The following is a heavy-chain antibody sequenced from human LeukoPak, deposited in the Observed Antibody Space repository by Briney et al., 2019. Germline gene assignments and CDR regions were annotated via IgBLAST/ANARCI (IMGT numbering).Heavy chain of an antibody. V-gene: IGHV3-7*01. CDR2: IKQDGSAK. CDR1: GITLSSYY. J-gene: IGHJ4*02. CDR3: AGALAGGLEFTFAY. D-gene: IGHD3-16*01. Sequence: GGSLRLSCAASGITLSSYYMSWVRQAPGKGREWVANIKQDGSAKYYVDSVKGRFTISRDNAKNSLHLQMNSLRAEETAVYFCAGALAGGLEFTFAYWGQGVLVTVSS.